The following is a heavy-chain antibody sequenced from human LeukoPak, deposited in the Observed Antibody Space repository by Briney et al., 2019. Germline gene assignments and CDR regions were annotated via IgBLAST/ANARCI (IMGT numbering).Heavy chain of an antibody. CDR1: GGSFSGYY. V-gene: IGHV4-34*01. J-gene: IGHJ6*03. CDR3: ARGQVKQQLLPRTGSRDYYYYMDV. CDR2: IKHSGST. D-gene: IGHD6-13*01. Sequence: PAETLSLTCAVYGGSFSGYYRSWIRQPPGKGLEWIGEIKHSGSTNYNPSLKGRVTISVDTSKNQFSLKLSSVTAADTAVYYCARGQVKQQLLPRTGSRDYYYYMDVWGKGTTVTVSS.